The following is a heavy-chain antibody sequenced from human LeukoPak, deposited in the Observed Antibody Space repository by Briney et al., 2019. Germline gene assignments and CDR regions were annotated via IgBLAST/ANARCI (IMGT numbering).Heavy chain of an antibody. V-gene: IGHV4-30-4*01. J-gene: IGHJ4*02. Sequence: PSETLSLTCTVSGGSISSGGYYWSWIRQPPGKGLEWIGYIYCSGSTYYNPSLKSRVTISVDTSKNQFSLKLSSVTAADTAVYYCASAAYGDRTPLDYWGQGTLVTVSS. CDR3: ASAAYGDRTPLDY. CDR2: IYCSGST. D-gene: IGHD4-17*01. CDR1: GGSISSGGYY.